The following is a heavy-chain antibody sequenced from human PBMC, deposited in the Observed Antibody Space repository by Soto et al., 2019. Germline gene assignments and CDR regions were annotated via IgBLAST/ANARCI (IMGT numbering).Heavy chain of an antibody. V-gene: IGHV3-21*01. J-gene: IGHJ5*02. CDR3: ARDRQQLAHNWFDP. CDR1: GFTFSSYS. Sequence: GGSLSLSCAASGFTFSSYSMNWVRQAPGKGLEWVSSISSSSSYIYYADSVKGRFTISRDNAKNSLYLQMNSLRAEDTAVYYCARDRQQLAHNWFDPWGQGTLVTVSS. CDR2: ISSSSSYI. D-gene: IGHD6-13*01.